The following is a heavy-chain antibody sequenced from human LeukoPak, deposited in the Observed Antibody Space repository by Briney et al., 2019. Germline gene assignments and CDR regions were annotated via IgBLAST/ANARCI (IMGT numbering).Heavy chain of an antibody. Sequence: PSQTLSLTCTVSGGSISSGGYYWSWIRQHPGKGLEWIGYIYYSGSTYYNPSLKSRVTISVDTSKNQFSLKLSSVTAADTAVYYCARAVRSLSWFDPWGQGTLVTVSS. CDR3: ARAVRSLSWFDP. D-gene: IGHD3-16*02. CDR2: IYYSGST. J-gene: IGHJ5*02. CDR1: GGSISSGGYY. V-gene: IGHV4-31*03.